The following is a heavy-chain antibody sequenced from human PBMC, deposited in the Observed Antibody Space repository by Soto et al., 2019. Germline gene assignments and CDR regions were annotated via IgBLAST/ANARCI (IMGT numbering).Heavy chain of an antibody. Sequence: SETLSLTCAVSSGSISSSNWWSWVRQPPGKGLEWIGEIYHSGSTNYNPSLKSRVTISVDKSKNQFSLKLSSVTAADTAVYYCARGGLWFGELFGRGWFDPWGQGTLVTVSS. CDR3: ARGGLWFGELFGRGWFDP. D-gene: IGHD3-10*01. CDR1: SGSISSSNW. V-gene: IGHV4-4*02. CDR2: IYHSGST. J-gene: IGHJ5*02.